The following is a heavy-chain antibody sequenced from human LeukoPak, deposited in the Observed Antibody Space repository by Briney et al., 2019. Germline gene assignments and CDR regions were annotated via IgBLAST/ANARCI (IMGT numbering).Heavy chain of an antibody. CDR2: IYHRGSA. CDR1: GGSISSYY. J-gene: IGHJ4*02. CDR3: ARAGDYYVSGSYLGY. D-gene: IGHD3-10*01. Sequence: SETLSLTCTVSGGSISSYYWTWIRQPPGRGLEWIGYIYHRGSANYNPSLKSRVTIAVDTSKNQFSLTLSSVTAADAAVYYCARAGDYYVSGSYLGYGGQGTLVTVSS. V-gene: IGHV4-59*01.